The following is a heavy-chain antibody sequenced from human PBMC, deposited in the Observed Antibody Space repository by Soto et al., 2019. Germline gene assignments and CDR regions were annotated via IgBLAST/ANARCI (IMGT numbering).Heavy chain of an antibody. CDR2: IYSGGST. V-gene: IGHV3-66*01. Sequence: GGSLRLSCAASGFTVSSNYMSWVRQAPGKGLEWVSVIYSGGSTYYADSVKGRFTISRDNSKNTLYLQMNSLRAEDTAVYYCASSYPKFYDYIWGSWGQGTLVTVSS. D-gene: IGHD3-16*01. CDR3: ASSYPKFYDYIWGS. J-gene: IGHJ4*02. CDR1: GFTVSSNY.